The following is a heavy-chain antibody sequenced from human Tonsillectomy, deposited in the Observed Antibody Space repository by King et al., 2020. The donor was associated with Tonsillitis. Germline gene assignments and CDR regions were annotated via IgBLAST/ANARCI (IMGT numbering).Heavy chain of an antibody. V-gene: IGHV4-38-2*01. J-gene: IGHJ4*01. Sequence: VQLQESGPGLVKPSETLSLSCAVSGYSISSGTWWGWLRQSPGKGLEWIGSRFHSWSVYYRQSLKRRVTISIDTSKNLFSLDLSSLTASDTAVFYCASSRFTIAGAGRYFDSWGHGVLVSVSS. CDR3: ASSRFTIAGAGRYFDS. D-gene: IGHD6-13*01. CDR2: RFHSWSV. CDR1: GYSISSGTW.